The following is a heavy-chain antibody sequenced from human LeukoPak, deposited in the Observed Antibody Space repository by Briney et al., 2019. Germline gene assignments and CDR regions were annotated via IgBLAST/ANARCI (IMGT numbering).Heavy chain of an antibody. CDR2: IIPIFGTA. D-gene: IGHD2-2*02. J-gene: IGHJ5*02. CDR3: ARDRSHYCSSTSCYTLGDLPDP. Sequence: ASVKVSCKASGGAFSSYAISWVRQAPGQGLEWMGGIIPIFGTANYAQKLQGRVTMTTDTSTSTAYMELRSLRSDDTAVYYCARDRSHYCSSTSCYTLGDLPDPWGQGTLVTVSS. V-gene: IGHV1-69*05. CDR1: GGAFSSYA.